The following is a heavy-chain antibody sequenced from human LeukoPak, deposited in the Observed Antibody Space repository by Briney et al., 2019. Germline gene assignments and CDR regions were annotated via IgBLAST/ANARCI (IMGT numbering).Heavy chain of an antibody. CDR2: ISYDGSNK. CDR3: ASDPAVERWLQSHYYYGMGV. V-gene: IGHV3-30-3*01. CDR1: GFTFSSYA. J-gene: IGHJ6*02. Sequence: PGRSLRLSCAASGFTFSSYAMHWVRQAPGKGLEWVAVISYDGSNKYYADSVKGRFTISRDNSKNTLYLQMNSLRAEDTAVYYCASDPAVERWLQSHYYYGMGVWGQGTTVTVSS. D-gene: IGHD5-24*01.